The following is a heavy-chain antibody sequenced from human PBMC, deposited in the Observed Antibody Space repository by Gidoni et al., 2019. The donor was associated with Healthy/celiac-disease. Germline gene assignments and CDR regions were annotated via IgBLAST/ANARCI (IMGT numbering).Heavy chain of an antibody. CDR1: GFTFSSYA. J-gene: IGHJ2*01. D-gene: IGHD3-10*01. CDR3: AIHYYAEPPPTYWYFDL. V-gene: IGHV3-23*01. Sequence: EVQLLESGGGLVQPGGSLRLSCASSGFTFSSYAMSWVRQAPGKGLECVSAISGSCGSTYYADSVKGLFTISRDNSKNTLYLQMNSLRAEDTAVYYCAIHYYAEPPPTYWYFDLWGRGTLVTVSS. CDR2: ISGSCGST.